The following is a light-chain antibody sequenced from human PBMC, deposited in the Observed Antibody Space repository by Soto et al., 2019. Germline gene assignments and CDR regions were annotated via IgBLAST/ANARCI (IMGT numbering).Light chain of an antibody. V-gene: IGKV1-12*01. CDR2: AAA. CDR3: QQANSFPLT. J-gene: IGKJ3*01. Sequence: DIQMTQSPSSVSASVGDRVTITCRASQGIGSWLGWYQQKPGKAPKLLIYAAASLQSGVPSRFSATFSGTEFTLTISSLQPEDLATYFCQQANSFPLTFCPGTKVDLK. CDR1: QGIGSW.